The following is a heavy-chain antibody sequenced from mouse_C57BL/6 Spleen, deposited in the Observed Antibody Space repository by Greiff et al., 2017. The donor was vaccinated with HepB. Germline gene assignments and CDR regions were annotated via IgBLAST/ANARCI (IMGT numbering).Heavy chain of an antibody. CDR3: AREGRQLRLRRAMDY. J-gene: IGHJ4*01. CDR1: GFTFSDYY. CDR2: INYDGSST. V-gene: IGHV5-16*01. Sequence: DVKLVESEGGLVQPGSSMKLSCTASGFTFSDYYMAWVRQVPEKGLEWVANINYDGSSTYYLDSLKSRFIISRDNAKNILYLQMSSLKSEDTATYYCAREGRQLRLRRAMDYWGQGTSVTVSS. D-gene: IGHD3-2*02.